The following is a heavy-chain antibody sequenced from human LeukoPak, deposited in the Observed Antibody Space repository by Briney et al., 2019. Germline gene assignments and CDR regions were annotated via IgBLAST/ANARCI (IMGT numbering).Heavy chain of an antibody. V-gene: IGHV3-48*01. J-gene: IGHJ4*02. Sequence: PGGSLRLSCAASGFTFSSYSMNWVRQAPGKGLEWVSYISSSSSTIYYADSVKGRFTISRDNAKNSLYLQMNSLRAEGTAGYYCARDSRVREFDYWGQGTLVTVSS. D-gene: IGHD3-10*01. CDR1: GFTFSSYS. CDR3: ARDSRVREFDY. CDR2: ISSSSSTI.